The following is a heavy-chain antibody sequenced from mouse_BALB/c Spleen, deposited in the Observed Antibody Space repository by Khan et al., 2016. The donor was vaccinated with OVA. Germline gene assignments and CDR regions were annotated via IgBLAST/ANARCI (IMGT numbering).Heavy chain of an antibody. CDR1: GFNIKDTY. V-gene: IGHV14-3*02. CDR3: VSPNWFVC. Sequence: VQLQQSGADLVKPGASVKLSCTASGFNIKDTYMHWVKQRPEQDLEWIGRIDPMNGNITYDPKFQGKATLLADTSSNTADLQPSSLTSEATAVYYCVSPNWFVCWGQGTMVTVAA. CDR2: IDPMNGNI. J-gene: IGHJ3*01.